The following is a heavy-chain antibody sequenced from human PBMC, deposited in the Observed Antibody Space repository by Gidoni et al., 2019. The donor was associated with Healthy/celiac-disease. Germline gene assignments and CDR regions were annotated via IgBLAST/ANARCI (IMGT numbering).Heavy chain of an antibody. CDR3: WAARGTWGYYYGMDV. D-gene: IGHD3-16*01. V-gene: IGHV3-74*01. J-gene: IGHJ6*02. CDR1: GSPFSSYW. Sequence: EVQLVESGGGLVQPGWSLRLSCAASGSPFSSYWMHWVRQAPGKGLVCVSRINSDGSSKSYADAVKGRLTTSRDNAKNTLYLQMNSRRAEDKAVYYCWAARGTWGYYYGMDVWGQGTTVTVSS. CDR2: INSDGSSK.